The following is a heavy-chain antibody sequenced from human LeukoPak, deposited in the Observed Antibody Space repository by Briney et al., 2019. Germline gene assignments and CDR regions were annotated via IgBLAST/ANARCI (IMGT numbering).Heavy chain of an antibody. CDR2: ISWDGSST. CDR3: ARDEVGSRFGELLSNYFDC. Sequence: QSGGSLRLSCAASGFTFDDYAMHWVRQAPGKGLEWVSLISWDGSSTYYADSVKGRFTISRDNSKNTLYLQMNSLRAEDTAVYYCARDEVGSRFGELLSNYFDCWGQGTLVTVSS. D-gene: IGHD3-10*01. CDR1: GFTFDDYA. J-gene: IGHJ4*02. V-gene: IGHV3-43D*04.